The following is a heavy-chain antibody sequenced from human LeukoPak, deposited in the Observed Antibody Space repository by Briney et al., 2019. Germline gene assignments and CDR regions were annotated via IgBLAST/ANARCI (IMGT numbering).Heavy chain of an antibody. V-gene: IGHV3-53*01. J-gene: IGHJ4*02. D-gene: IGHD5-18*01. CDR1: GFTVSSNY. Sequence: PAGSLRLSCAASGFTVSSNYMSWVRQAPGKGLEWVSVIYSGGSTYYADSVKGRFTISRDNSKNTLYLQMNSLRAEDTAVYYCARALYSSGYFDYWGQGTLVTVSS. CDR2: IYSGGST. CDR3: ARALYSSGYFDY.